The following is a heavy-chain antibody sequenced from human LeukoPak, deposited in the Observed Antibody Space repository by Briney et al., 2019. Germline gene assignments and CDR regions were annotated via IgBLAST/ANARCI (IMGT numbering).Heavy chain of an antibody. Sequence: PSETLSLTCTVSGGSISSSSYYWGWIRQPPGKGLEWIGSIYYSGSTYYNPSLKSRVTISVGTSKNQFSLKLSSVTAADTAVYYCARRVAAAGPNWFDPWGQGTLVTVSS. D-gene: IGHD6-13*01. CDR3: ARRVAAAGPNWFDP. CDR1: GGSISSSSYY. CDR2: IYYSGST. V-gene: IGHV4-39*01. J-gene: IGHJ5*02.